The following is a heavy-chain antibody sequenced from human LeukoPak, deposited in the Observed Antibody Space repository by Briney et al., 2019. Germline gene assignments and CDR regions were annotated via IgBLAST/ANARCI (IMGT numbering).Heavy chain of an antibody. CDR1: GFTFSSYA. V-gene: IGHV3-23*01. D-gene: IGHD2-2*01. J-gene: IGHJ4*02. CDR2: ISGSGGST. CDR3: AKTQLRGYCSSTSCLYFDY. Sequence: GESLRLSCAASGFTFSSYAMSWVRQAPGKGLEWVSAISGSGGSTYYADSVKGRFTISRDNSKNTLYLQMNSLRAEDTAVYYCAKTQLRGYCSSTSCLYFDYWGQGTLVTVFS.